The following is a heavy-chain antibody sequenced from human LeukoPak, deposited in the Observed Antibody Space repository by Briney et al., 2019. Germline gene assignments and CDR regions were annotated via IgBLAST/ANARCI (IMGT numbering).Heavy chain of an antibody. J-gene: IGHJ4*02. CDR3: ARAPFYYDSSGYPYFDG. CDR1: GFTVSNTY. V-gene: IGHV3-66*01. Sequence: GGSLRLSCAASGFTVSNTYMSWVRQAPGKGLEWVSLIYSGGSTYYADSVKGRFTISRDNSMNTMFLQMNSLRAEDTALYYCARAPFYYDSSGYPYFDGWGQGTLVTVSS. D-gene: IGHD3-22*01. CDR2: IYSGGST.